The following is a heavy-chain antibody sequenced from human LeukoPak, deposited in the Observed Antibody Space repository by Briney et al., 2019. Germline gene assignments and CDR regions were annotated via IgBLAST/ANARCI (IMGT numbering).Heavy chain of an antibody. Sequence: SETLSLTCTVSGGSISTSSYYWGWVRQPPGKGLEWIGNIFYSGSTYYSPSLKSRVTISLDTSRNQFSLKLNSVTAADTAVYYCARVTRGGSSIDYWGQGTLVTVSS. D-gene: IGHD1-26*01. CDR3: ARVTRGGSSIDY. J-gene: IGHJ4*02. V-gene: IGHV4-39*07. CDR1: GGSISTSSYY. CDR2: IFYSGST.